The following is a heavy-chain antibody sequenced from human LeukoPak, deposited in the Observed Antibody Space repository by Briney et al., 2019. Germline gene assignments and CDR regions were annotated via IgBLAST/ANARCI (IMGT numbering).Heavy chain of an antibody. Sequence: GGSLRLSCAASGFTFSSYAMSWVRQAPGKGLDWVSSISGSGGTTYYADSVKGRFTISRDNSKNTLSLQMNSLRAEDTAVYYCARGAVITRNYYDSSGTIFDYWGQGTLVTVSS. CDR1: GFTFSSYA. J-gene: IGHJ4*02. CDR3: ARGAVITRNYYDSSGTIFDY. V-gene: IGHV3-23*01. CDR2: ISGSGGTT. D-gene: IGHD3-22*01.